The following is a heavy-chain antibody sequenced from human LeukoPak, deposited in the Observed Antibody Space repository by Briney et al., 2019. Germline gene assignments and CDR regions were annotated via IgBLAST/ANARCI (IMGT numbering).Heavy chain of an antibody. CDR2: IIPIFGTA. J-gene: IGHJ6*03. V-gene: IGHV1-69*05. Sequence: SVTVSCKASEGTFSSYAISWVRQAPGQGLEWMGGIIPIFGTANYAQKFQGRVTITTDESTSTAYMELSSLRSEDTAVYYCAIGVSSYYYYMDVWGKGTTVTVSS. CDR1: EGTFSSYA. D-gene: IGHD2-8*01. CDR3: AIGVSSYYYYMDV.